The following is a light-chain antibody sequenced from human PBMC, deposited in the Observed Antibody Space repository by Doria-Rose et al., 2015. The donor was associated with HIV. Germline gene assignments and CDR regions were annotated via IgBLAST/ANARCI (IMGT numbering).Light chain of an antibody. CDR2: AAS. CDR1: QTVRTY. CDR3: QQTYSSPPWT. Sequence: DIRMTQSPSSLSASIGDRVTITCRASQTVRTYLHWFQQEPGKAPKLLIYAASRLQSGVPSRFSGSGSGTDFTLTISGLQPGDSATYYCQQTYSSPPWTFGQGTKVE. J-gene: IGKJ1*01. V-gene: IGKV1-39*01.